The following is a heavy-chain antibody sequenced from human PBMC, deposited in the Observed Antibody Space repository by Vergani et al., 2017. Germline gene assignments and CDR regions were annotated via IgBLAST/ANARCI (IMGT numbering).Heavy chain of an antibody. Sequence: QLVLEESGPGLVKPSATLSLTCSVSGASIRSSNYYWGWIRQPPGKGLEWIASIYYSGSTYYNPSLKSRVTISVDTSKNQFSLKLSSVTAADTAVYFCARHSTVEWLVKLGWIDPWGQGILVTVSS. CDR3: ARHSTVEWLVKLGWIDP. CDR2: IYYSGST. D-gene: IGHD6-19*01. J-gene: IGHJ5*02. V-gene: IGHV4-39*01. CDR1: GASIRSSNYY.